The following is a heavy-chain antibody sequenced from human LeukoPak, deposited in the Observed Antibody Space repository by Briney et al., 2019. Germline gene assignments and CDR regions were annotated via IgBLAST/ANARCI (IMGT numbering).Heavy chain of an antibody. V-gene: IGHV3-23*01. D-gene: IGHD2-2*03. CDR1: AFTFSSYT. CDR3: AKDGYVSWAYQLSHFDY. Sequence: GGSLRLSCAASAFTFSSYTMSWVRQAPGKGLEWVSAISNRGGSTYYTDSVKGRFTISRDNSKNTVHLQMNSLRAEDTAVYYCAKDGYVSWAYQLSHFDYWGQGTLVTVPS. CDR2: ISNRGGST. J-gene: IGHJ4*02.